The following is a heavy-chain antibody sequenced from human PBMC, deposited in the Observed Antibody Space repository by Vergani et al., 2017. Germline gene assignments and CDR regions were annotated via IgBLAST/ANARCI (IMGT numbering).Heavy chain of an antibody. D-gene: IGHD2-15*01. CDR1: GLPFSNYA. CDR2: IWFDGSNK. V-gene: IGHV3-33*01. J-gene: IGHJ3*02. CDR3: ARGSAAPPDAFDI. Sequence: QVQVVESGEGVAQLGSSWKLSCEASGLPFSNYAMNWFRQPPGKGLEWVAVIWFDGSNKYYADSVKGRFTISRDNSKNTLYLQMNSLRADDTAMYYCARGSAAPPDAFDIWGQGTMVSVSS.